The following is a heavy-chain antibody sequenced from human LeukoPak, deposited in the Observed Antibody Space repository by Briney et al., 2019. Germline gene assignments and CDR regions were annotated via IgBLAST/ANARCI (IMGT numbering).Heavy chain of an antibody. Sequence: VASVKVSCKASGYTFTSYYMHWVRQAPGQGLEWMGIINPSGGSTSYAQKFQGRATMTRDTSTSTVYMELSSLRSEDTAVYYCATSGGYCSSTSCYDPWGQGTLVTVSS. CDR3: ATSGGYCSSTSCYDP. CDR2: INPSGGST. CDR1: GYTFTSYY. J-gene: IGHJ5*02. V-gene: IGHV1-46*01. D-gene: IGHD2-2*01.